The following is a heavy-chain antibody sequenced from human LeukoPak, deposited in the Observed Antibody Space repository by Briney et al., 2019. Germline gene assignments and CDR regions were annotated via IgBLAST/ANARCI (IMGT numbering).Heavy chain of an antibody. J-gene: IGHJ4*02. Sequence: SVKVSCKASGGTFSSYAVSWVRQAPGQGLEWMGRIIPILGIANYAQKFQGRVTITADKSTSTAYMELSRLRSDDTAVYYCARSQGVDTAMVLGYWGQGTLVTVSS. V-gene: IGHV1-69*04. CDR2: IIPILGIA. CDR3: ARSQGVDTAMVLGY. CDR1: GGTFSSYA. D-gene: IGHD5-18*01.